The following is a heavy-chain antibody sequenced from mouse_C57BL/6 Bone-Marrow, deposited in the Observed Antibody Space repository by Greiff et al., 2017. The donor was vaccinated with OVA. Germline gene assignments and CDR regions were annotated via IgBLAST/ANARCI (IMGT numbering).Heavy chain of an antibody. D-gene: IGHD1-1*01. J-gene: IGHJ3*01. CDR2: IYPGSGST. CDR1: GYTFTSYW. V-gene: IGHV1-55*01. Sequence: QVQLKQPGAELVKPGASVKMSCKASGYTFTSYWITWVKQRPGQGLEWIGDIYPGSGSTNYNEKFKSKATLTVDTSSSTAYMQLSSLTSEDSAVYYCARSRIYYGSSYGFAYWGQGTLVTVSA. CDR3: ARSRIYYGSSYGFAY.